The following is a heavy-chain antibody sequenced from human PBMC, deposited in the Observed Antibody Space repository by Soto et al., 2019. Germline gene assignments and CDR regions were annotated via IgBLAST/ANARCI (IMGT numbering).Heavy chain of an antibody. V-gene: IGHV3-23*01. CDR1: GITFSSYA. D-gene: IGHD5-12*01. CDR3: AKDDIVATIGGAFDY. Sequence: EVQLLESGGGLVQPGGSLRLSCAASGITFSSYAMSWVRQAPGKGLEWVSSITNTADRTYYADSVKGRFTISRDNSRQTVYLQMNSLRAEDTAVYYCAKDDIVATIGGAFDYWGQGTLLTVS. CDR2: ITNTADRT. J-gene: IGHJ4*02.